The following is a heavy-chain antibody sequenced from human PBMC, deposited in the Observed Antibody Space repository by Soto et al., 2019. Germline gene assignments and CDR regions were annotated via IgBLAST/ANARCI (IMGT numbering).Heavy chain of an antibody. D-gene: IGHD3-3*01. J-gene: IGHJ5*02. CDR3: ARARSRGGRFLEWSWFDP. Sequence: SETLSLTCTVSGGSFKSGSYSWSWIRQPPGKGLEWIGYIYYSGSTYYNPSLKSRVTISVDTSKNQFSLKLSSVTAADTAVYYRARARSRGGRFLEWSWFDPWGQGTLPTVSS. CDR2: IYYSGST. V-gene: IGHV4-30-2*05. CDR1: GGSFKSGSYS.